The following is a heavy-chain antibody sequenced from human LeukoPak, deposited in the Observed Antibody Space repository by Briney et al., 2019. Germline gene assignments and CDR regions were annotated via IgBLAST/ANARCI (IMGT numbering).Heavy chain of an antibody. CDR2: IYYRGST. Sequence: KASETLSLTCTVSGGSINNYYWSWIRQPPGKGLEWIGYIYYRGSTNYNPSLRSRVTFSVDTSKNQFSLKLNSVTAADTAVYYCARDVKMATPSGGYWGQGTLVTVSS. J-gene: IGHJ4*02. D-gene: IGHD5-24*01. V-gene: IGHV4-59*01. CDR3: ARDVKMATPSGGY. CDR1: GGSINNYY.